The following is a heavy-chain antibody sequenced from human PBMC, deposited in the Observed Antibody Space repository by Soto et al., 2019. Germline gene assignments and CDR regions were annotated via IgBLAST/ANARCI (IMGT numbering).Heavy chain of an antibody. V-gene: IGHV4-39*01. Sequence: SETLSLTCTVSGGSISSSSYYWGWIRQPPGKGLEWIGSIYYSGSTYYNPSLKSRVTISVDTSKNQFSLKLSSVTAADTAVYYCARHYLRFLEWPDTFDYWGQGTLVTVSS. J-gene: IGHJ4*02. CDR1: GGSISSSSYY. CDR2: IYYSGST. D-gene: IGHD3-3*01. CDR3: ARHYLRFLEWPDTFDY.